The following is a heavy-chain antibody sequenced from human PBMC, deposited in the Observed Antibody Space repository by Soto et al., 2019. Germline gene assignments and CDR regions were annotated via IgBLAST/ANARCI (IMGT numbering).Heavy chain of an antibody. CDR2: ISAYNGNT. CDR3: ARGRFLEWSHHWGHFDY. D-gene: IGHD3-3*01. V-gene: IGHV1-18*01. J-gene: IGHJ4*02. CDR1: GYTFTSYG. Sequence: QVQLVQSGAEVKKPGASVKVSCKASGYTFTSYGISWVRQAPGHGLEWMGWISAYNGNTNYAQKLQGRVTMTTDTSTSTAYMELRSLRSDDTAVYYCARGRFLEWSHHWGHFDYWGQGTLVTVSS.